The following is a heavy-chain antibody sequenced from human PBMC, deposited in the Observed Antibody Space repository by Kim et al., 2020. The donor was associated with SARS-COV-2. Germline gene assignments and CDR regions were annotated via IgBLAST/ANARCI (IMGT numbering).Heavy chain of an antibody. Sequence: GESLKISCKGSGYSFTSYWISWVRQMPGKGLEWMGRIDPSDSYTNYSPSFQGHVTISADKSISTAYLQWSSLKASDTAMYYCARHVDEPTDAFDIWGQGTMVTVSS. CDR3: ARHVDEPTDAFDI. V-gene: IGHV5-10-1*01. D-gene: IGHD2-15*01. J-gene: IGHJ3*02. CDR2: IDPSDSYT. CDR1: GYSFTSYW.